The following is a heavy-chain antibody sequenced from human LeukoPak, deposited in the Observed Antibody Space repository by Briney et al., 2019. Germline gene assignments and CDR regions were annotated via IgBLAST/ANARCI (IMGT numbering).Heavy chain of an antibody. CDR3: AREGLSLVNYYGMDV. CDR1: GFTFSSYG. J-gene: IGHJ6*02. CDR2: IWYDGSNK. Sequence: GGSLRLSCAASGFTFSSYGMHWVRQAPGKGLEWVAVIWYDGSNKYYADSVKGRFTISRDNSENTLYLQVNSLRAEDTAVYYCAREGLSLVNYYGMDVWGQGTTVTVSS. D-gene: IGHD2/OR15-2a*01. V-gene: IGHV3-33*01.